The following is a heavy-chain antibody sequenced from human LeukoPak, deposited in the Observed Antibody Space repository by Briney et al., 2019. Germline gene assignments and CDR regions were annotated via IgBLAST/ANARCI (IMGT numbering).Heavy chain of an antibody. V-gene: IGHV4-39*01. D-gene: IGHD6-19*01. Sequence: SETLSLTCTVPGGSISSSSYYWGWIRQPPGKGLEWIGSIYYSGSTYYNPSLKSRVTISVDTSKNQFSLKLSSVTAADTAVYYCARSFSSGWWGGWGQGTLVTVSS. CDR3: ARSFSSGWWGG. J-gene: IGHJ4*02. CDR1: GGSISSSSYY. CDR2: IYYSGST.